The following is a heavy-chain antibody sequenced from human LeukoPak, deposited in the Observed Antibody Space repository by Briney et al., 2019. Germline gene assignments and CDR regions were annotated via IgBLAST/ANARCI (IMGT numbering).Heavy chain of an antibody. J-gene: IGHJ3*02. CDR3: ARGTKPYTTSWYDAFDI. V-gene: IGHV5-51*01. Sequence: GESLKISCKGSGYSFTNYWTGWVRQMPGKGLEWMGIIYPADSDTRYSPSFQGQVTISADKSISTAYLQWTSLKASDTAMYYCARGTKPYTTSWYDAFDIWGQGTMVTVSS. D-gene: IGHD6-13*01. CDR1: GYSFTNYW. CDR2: IYPADSDT.